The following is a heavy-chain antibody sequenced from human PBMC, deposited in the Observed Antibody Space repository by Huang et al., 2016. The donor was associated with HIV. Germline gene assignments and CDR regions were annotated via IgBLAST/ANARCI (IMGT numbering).Heavy chain of an antibody. CDR3: ARDLNGDFDY. Sequence: QVQLMQSGAEVKKPGSSVKVSCKASGGTFSSYAISWLRQAPGQGLEWVGRILTICDTANYAQKFQGRVTITADESTGTAYMELSSLRSEDTAIYYCARDLNGDFDYWGQGTLVTVSS. D-gene: IGHD1-1*01. CDR1: GGTFSSYA. CDR2: ILTICDTA. V-gene: IGHV1-69*18. J-gene: IGHJ4*02.